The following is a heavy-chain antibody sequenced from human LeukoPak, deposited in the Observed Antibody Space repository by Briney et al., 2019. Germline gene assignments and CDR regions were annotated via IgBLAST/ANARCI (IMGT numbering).Heavy chain of an antibody. CDR2: IIPIFGTA. Sequence: ASVKVSCKASGGTFSSYAISWVRQAPGQGLEWMGGIIPIFGTANYAQKFQGRVTITADESTSTAYMELSSLRSEDTAVYYCATYAVVAYFDYWGQGTLVTVSS. V-gene: IGHV1-69*13. CDR1: GGTFSSYA. D-gene: IGHD2-15*01. CDR3: ATYAVVAYFDY. J-gene: IGHJ4*02.